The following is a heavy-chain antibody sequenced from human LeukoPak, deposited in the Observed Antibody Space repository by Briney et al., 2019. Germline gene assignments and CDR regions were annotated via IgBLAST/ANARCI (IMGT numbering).Heavy chain of an antibody. Sequence: GGSLRLSCAASRFTFSTYAMSWVRQAPGKGLEWVSAISDSGVSTHYADSVKGRFTISRDSSKSTVYLQINSLRAEDTAVYYCGEDRNSGYQDYWGQGTLVTVSS. V-gene: IGHV3-23*01. J-gene: IGHJ4*02. CDR3: GEDRNSGYQDY. CDR2: ISDSGVST. D-gene: IGHD3-22*01. CDR1: RFTFSTYA.